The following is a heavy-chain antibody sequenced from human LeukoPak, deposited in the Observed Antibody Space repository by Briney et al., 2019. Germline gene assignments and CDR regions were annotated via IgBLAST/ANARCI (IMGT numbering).Heavy chain of an antibody. V-gene: IGHV4-59*08. J-gene: IGHJ4*02. CDR1: GGSISSYY. Sequence: SQTLSLTCTVSGGSISSYYWSWIRQPPGKGLEWIGYIYYSGSTNYNPSLKSRVTISVDTSKNQFSLKLSSVTAADTAVYYCARLTRNLYSSGWYATDDYWGQGTLVTVSS. CDR3: ARLTRNLYSSGWYATDDY. D-gene: IGHD6-19*01. CDR2: IYYSGST.